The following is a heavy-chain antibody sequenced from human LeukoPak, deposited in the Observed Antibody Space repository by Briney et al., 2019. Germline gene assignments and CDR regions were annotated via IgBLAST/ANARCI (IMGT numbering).Heavy chain of an antibody. Sequence: SDTLSLTCSVSSGSMSIYFGRWIRQPPGKGLEWIGYINNDEGANYNPTIKSRVTMSVDTTKNQVSLKLTSVTAADTAVYYCARHGGSTWSPHNWFDPWGQGTLVTVSS. V-gene: IGHV4-59*08. CDR1: SGSMSIYF. CDR2: INNDEGA. J-gene: IGHJ5*02. CDR3: ARHGGSTWSPHNWFDP. D-gene: IGHD6-13*01.